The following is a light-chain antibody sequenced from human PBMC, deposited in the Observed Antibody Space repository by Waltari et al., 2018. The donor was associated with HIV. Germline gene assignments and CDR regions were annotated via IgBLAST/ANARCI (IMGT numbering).Light chain of an antibody. CDR2: LGS. Sequence: DIVMTQSPLSLPVTPGEPASISCRSSQSLLHSSGDTFLDWFLQRPGQSPQLLIYLGSNRASGVPDRFSGSGSGTDFTLKISRVEAEDVGVYYCMQALETPWTFGQGTTVEIK. J-gene: IGKJ1*01. CDR3: MQALETPWT. V-gene: IGKV2-28*01. CDR1: QSLLHSSGDTF.